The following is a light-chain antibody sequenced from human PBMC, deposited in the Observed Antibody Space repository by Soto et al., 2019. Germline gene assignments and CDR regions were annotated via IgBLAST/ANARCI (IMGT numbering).Light chain of an antibody. CDR3: QKYGSSPGT. Sequence: EIVLTQSPGTLSLSPGERATLSCRASQSVSSTYLAWYQQKPGQAPRLLIYGASSSATAIPDRFSGSGSGTDITLTISRLEPEDFAVYYCQKYGSSPGTFGQGTKVEIK. J-gene: IGKJ1*01. CDR2: GAS. CDR1: QSVSSTY. V-gene: IGKV3-20*01.